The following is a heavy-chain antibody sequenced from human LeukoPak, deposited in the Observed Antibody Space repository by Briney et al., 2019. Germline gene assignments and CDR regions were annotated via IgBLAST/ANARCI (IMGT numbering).Heavy chain of an antibody. CDR1: RYSFTSYW. Sequence: GESLKIYCKGYRYSFTSYWIGWVRQMPGKGLEWMGIIYPGDSDTKYSPSFQGQVTISADKSISTAYLQWSSLKASDTAMYYCARRSSSWDRYDNWGQGTLVTVSS. J-gene: IGHJ4*02. V-gene: IGHV5-51*01. D-gene: IGHD6-13*01. CDR2: IYPGDSDT. CDR3: ARRSSSWDRYDN.